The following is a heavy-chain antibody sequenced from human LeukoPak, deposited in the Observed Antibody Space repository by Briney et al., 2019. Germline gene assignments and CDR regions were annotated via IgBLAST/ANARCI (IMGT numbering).Heavy chain of an antibody. D-gene: IGHD3-10*01. Sequence: SETLSFTCTVSGGSISSYYWSWIRQPPGKGLEWIGYIYYSGSTNYNPSLKSRVTISVDTSKNQFSLKLSSVTAADTAVYYCARRVYGYYGSGTYNWFDPWGQGTLVTVSS. CDR3: ARRVYGYYGSGTYNWFDP. J-gene: IGHJ5*02. CDR2: IYYSGST. CDR1: GGSISSYY. V-gene: IGHV4-59*08.